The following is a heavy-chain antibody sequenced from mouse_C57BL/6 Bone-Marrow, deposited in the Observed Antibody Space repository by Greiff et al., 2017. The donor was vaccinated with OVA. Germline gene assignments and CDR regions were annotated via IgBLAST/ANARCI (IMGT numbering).Heavy chain of an antibody. D-gene: IGHD4-1*01. Sequence: VQLQQSGPELVKPGASVKLSCKASGYTFTSYDINWVKQRPGQGLEWIGWIYPRDGSTKYNEKFKGKATLTVDTSSSTAYMELHSLTSEDSAVYFCARPGTGTWFAYWGQGTLVTVSA. CDR3: ARPGTGTWFAY. CDR2: IYPRDGST. V-gene: IGHV1-85*01. J-gene: IGHJ3*01. CDR1: GYTFTSYD.